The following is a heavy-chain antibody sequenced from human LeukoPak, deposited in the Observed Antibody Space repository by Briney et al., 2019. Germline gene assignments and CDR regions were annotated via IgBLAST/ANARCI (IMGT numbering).Heavy chain of an antibody. CDR2: IIPIFGTA. J-gene: IGHJ4*02. V-gene: IGHV1-69*05. CDR1: GGAFSSYA. Sequence: SVKVSCKASGGAFSSYAISWVRQAPGQGLEWMGRIIPIFGTANYAQKFQGRVTITTDESTSTAYMELSSLRSEDTAVYYCARDGGIAVAGEILVYWGQGTLVTVSS. CDR3: ARDGGIAVAGEILVY. D-gene: IGHD6-19*01.